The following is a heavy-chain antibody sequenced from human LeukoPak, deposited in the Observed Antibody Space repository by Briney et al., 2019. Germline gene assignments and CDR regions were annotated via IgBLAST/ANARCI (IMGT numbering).Heavy chain of an antibody. J-gene: IGHJ5*02. D-gene: IGHD2-2*01. CDR3: ARDRLPCSSTSCYRENWFDP. CDR2: ISSSSSYI. V-gene: IGHV3-21*01. CDR1: GFTFSSYS. Sequence: GGSLRLSCAASGFTFSSYSMNWVRQAPGKGLEWVSSISSSSSYIYYADSVKGRFTISRDNAKNSLYLQMNSLRAEDTAVYYCARDRLPCSSTSCYRENWFDPWGQGTLVTVSS.